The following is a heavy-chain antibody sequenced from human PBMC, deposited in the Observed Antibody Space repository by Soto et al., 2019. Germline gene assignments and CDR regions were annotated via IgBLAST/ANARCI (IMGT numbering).Heavy chain of an antibody. J-gene: IGHJ5*02. V-gene: IGHV3-23*01. D-gene: IGHD6-6*01. CDR2: ISGSGGST. CDR1: GFTFSSYA. CDR3: ARDPFEYSSSLGWFDP. Sequence: GGSLRLSCAASGFTFSSYAMSWVRQAPGKGLEWVSAISGSGGSTYYADSVKGRFTISRDNSKNTLYLQMNSLRAEDTAVYYCARDPFEYSSSLGWFDPWGQGTLVTVS.